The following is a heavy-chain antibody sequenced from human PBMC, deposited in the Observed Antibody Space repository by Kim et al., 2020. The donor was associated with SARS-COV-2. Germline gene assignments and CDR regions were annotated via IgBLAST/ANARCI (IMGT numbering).Heavy chain of an antibody. J-gene: IGHJ3*02. CDR2: T. Sequence: TSYAQKFQGRVTMTRDTSTSTVYMELSSLRSEDTAVYYCARWDYYGVFDIWGQGTMVTVSS. CDR3: ARWDYYGVFDI. V-gene: IGHV1-46*01. D-gene: IGHD3-10*01.